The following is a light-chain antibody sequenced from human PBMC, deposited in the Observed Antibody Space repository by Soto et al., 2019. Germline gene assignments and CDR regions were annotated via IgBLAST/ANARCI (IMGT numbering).Light chain of an antibody. J-gene: IGKJ1*01. CDR3: QQFIDGWT. Sequence: IQMTQSPSTLSASIGDRVTITCRASQSINNRLAWSQQMPGKAPNLLISDASSVESGVPSRFRGRGSETEFTLTISGLQPDDLATYNCQQFIDGWTFGQATKVEIK. CDR1: QSINNR. V-gene: IGKV1-5*01. CDR2: DAS.